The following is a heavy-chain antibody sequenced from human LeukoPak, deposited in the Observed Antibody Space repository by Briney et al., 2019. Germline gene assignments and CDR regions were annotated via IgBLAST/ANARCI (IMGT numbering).Heavy chain of an antibody. CDR2: ISWNSGSI. J-gene: IGHJ3*02. CDR3: AKELLSGPGAFDI. Sequence: GRSLRLSCAASGFTFDDYAMHWVRQAPGKGLEWVSGISWNSGSIGYADSVKGRFTISRDNAKNSLYLQMNSLRAEDTALYYCAKELLSGPGAFDIWGQGTKVTVSS. D-gene: IGHD2-21*01. V-gene: IGHV3-9*01. CDR1: GFTFDDYA.